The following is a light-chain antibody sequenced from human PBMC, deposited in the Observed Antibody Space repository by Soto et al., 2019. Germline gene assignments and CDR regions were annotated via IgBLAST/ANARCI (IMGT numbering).Light chain of an antibody. V-gene: IGKV3-11*01. CDR2: DAS. CDR1: QSVRSY. Sequence: EIVLTQSPATLSLSPGDRATLSCRASQSVRSYLAWYQQKPGQAPRLLIYDASNRATGIPARFSGSGSGTDFTLTISSLEPEYFAVYYCQQRSNWLKYTFGQGTKLEIK. J-gene: IGKJ2*01. CDR3: QQRSNWLKYT.